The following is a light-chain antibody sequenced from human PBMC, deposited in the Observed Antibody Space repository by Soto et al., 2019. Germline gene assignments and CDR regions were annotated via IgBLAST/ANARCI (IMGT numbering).Light chain of an antibody. V-gene: IGKV1-33*01. CDR3: HQYTNPPLT. Sequence: DIQMTQSPSSLSASVGDRITITFPASQDISDSLNWYQQKPGRAPNLLIYDASNLETVVPSRFSGNGSGTDFTFSITGLQPEDIATYYCHQYTNPPLTFGGGTKVEIK. CDR2: DAS. CDR1: QDISDS. J-gene: IGKJ4*01.